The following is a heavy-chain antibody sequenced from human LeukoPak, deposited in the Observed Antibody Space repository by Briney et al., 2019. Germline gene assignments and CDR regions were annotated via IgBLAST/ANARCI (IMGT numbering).Heavy chain of an antibody. D-gene: IGHD3-10*01. Sequence: PGESLKISGKGSGYSFTSYWIGWVRQMPGKGLEWMGIIYPGDSDTRYSPSFQGQVTIPADKSISTAYLQWSSLKASDTAMYYCARHADYYGSVTDYWGQGTLVTVSS. CDR3: ARHADYYGSVTDY. CDR1: GYSFTSYW. J-gene: IGHJ4*02. V-gene: IGHV5-51*01. CDR2: IYPGDSDT.